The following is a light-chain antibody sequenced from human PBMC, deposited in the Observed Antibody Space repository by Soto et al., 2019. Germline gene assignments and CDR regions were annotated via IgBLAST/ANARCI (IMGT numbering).Light chain of an antibody. CDR2: GAP. Sequence: EIVMTQSPATLSVSPGERATLSCRASQSVSSNLAWYQQKPGQAPRLLIYGAPTRATGIPARFSGSGSGTDFTLTISSLQSEDFAVYYCQQYNNWPPWTFGQGTKVEIK. V-gene: IGKV3-15*01. CDR1: QSVSSN. CDR3: QQYNNWPPWT. J-gene: IGKJ1*01.